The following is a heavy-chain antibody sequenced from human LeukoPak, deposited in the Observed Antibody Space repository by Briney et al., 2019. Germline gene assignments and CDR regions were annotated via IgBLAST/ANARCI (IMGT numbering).Heavy chain of an antibody. D-gene: IGHD2-21*01. CDR1: GFTSSNSH. Sequence: GGSLRLSCAASGFTSSNSHMSWVRQAPGKGLECVSSITASDGAYYADPVKGRFTISRDSARNTQYLKMNSLRADDTAIYYCAKDLGACGRYCISYWGQGTLVTVSS. CDR3: AKDLGACGRYCISY. V-gene: IGHV3-23*01. CDR2: ITASDGA. J-gene: IGHJ4*02.